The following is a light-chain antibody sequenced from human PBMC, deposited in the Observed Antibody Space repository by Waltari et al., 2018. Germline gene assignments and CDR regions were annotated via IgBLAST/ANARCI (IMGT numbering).Light chain of an antibody. CDR1: QSIGNL. J-gene: IGKJ1*01. Sequence: DIQVTQSPSTLSASVGDRVTITCRARQSIGNLLAWYQQKPGKAPKLLISKASTLEGGVPSRFSGSGSGTEFTLTISSLLPEDFATYYCQQYNAYWTFGQGTKVEIK. CDR2: KAS. CDR3: QQYNAYWT. V-gene: IGKV1-5*03.